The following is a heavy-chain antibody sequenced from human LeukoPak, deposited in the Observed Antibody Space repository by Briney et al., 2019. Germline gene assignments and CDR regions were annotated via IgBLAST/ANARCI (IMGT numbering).Heavy chain of an antibody. Sequence: ASVKVSCKASGYTFTGYYMHWVRQAPGQGLEWMGWINPNSGGTNYALKFQGRVTMTRDTSISTAYMELSRLRSDDTAVYYCARVLGYYDSSGKLDYWGQGTLVTVSS. CDR3: ARVLGYYDSSGKLDY. J-gene: IGHJ4*02. V-gene: IGHV1-2*02. CDR2: INPNSGGT. CDR1: GYTFTGYY. D-gene: IGHD3-22*01.